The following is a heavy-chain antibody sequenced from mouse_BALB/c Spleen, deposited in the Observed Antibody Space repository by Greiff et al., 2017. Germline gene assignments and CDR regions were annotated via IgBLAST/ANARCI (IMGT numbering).Heavy chain of an antibody. Sequence: EVQVVESGGGLVKPGGSLKLSCAASGFTFSSYAMSWVRQTPEKRLEWVATISSGGSYTYYPDSVKGRFTISRDNAKNTLYLQMSSLRSEDTAMYYCARPSGYDGYWYFDVWGAGTTVTVSS. CDR2: ISSGGSYT. CDR3: ARPSGYDGYWYFDV. D-gene: IGHD2-2*01. CDR1: GFTFSSYA. V-gene: IGHV5-9-3*01. J-gene: IGHJ1*01.